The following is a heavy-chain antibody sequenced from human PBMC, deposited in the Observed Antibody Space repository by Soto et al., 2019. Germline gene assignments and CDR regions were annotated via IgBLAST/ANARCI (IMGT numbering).Heavy chain of an antibody. CDR3: ARAGSGWYWDVDY. CDR2: ISAYNGNT. V-gene: IGHV1-18*01. Sequence: QVQLVQSGAEVKKPGASVKVSCKASGYTFTSYGISWVRQAPGQGLEGMGWISAYNGNTNYAQKLQGRVTMTTDTSTSPAYMALRSLRSDDTAVYYCARAGSGWYWDVDYWGHGAVVTVSS. J-gene: IGHJ4*01. D-gene: IGHD6-19*01. CDR1: GYTFTSYG.